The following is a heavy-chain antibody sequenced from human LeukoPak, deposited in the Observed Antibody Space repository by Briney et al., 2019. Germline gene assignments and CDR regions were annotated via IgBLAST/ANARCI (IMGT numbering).Heavy chain of an antibody. J-gene: IGHJ4*02. CDR3: AKDTLKYGSNYFHY. CDR2: ITGDGSST. V-gene: IGHV3-43*02. Sequence: GGSLRLSCAASGFTFNDYSMHWVRQVPGKGLEWVSVITGDGSSTYYTDSVRGRFTISRDNSKNSLYLQLNSLRSEDTALYYCAKDTLKYGSNYFHYWGQGTLVTVPS. D-gene: IGHD6-13*01. CDR1: GFTFNDYS.